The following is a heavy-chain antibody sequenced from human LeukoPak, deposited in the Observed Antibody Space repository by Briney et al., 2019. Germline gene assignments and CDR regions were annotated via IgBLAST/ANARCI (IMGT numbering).Heavy chain of an antibody. V-gene: IGHV3-48*03. Sequence: GGSLRLSCAASGFTFSSYAMTWVRQAPGKGLEWVSYMSTSGSTIYYADSVKGRFTISRDNAKNSLSLQMNSLRAEDTAVYYCARELGPSLGAFDIWGQGTMVTVSS. J-gene: IGHJ3*02. CDR2: MSTSGSTI. CDR3: ARELGPSLGAFDI. CDR1: GFTFSSYA. D-gene: IGHD7-27*01.